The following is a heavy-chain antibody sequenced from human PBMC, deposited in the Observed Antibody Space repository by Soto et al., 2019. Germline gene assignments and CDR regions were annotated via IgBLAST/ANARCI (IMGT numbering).Heavy chain of an antibody. J-gene: IGHJ4*02. D-gene: IGHD2-8*01. CDR2: VNPNSHNT. Sequence: ASVKVSCKASGYIFTDYDINWVRQATGQGLEWMGWVNPNSHNTGYAQKFQGRVTMTMDTSISTAYMELSGLTSEDTAIYYCARYLNPLDYWGQGTLVTVSS. CDR3: ARYLNPLDY. V-gene: IGHV1-8*01. CDR1: GYIFTDYD.